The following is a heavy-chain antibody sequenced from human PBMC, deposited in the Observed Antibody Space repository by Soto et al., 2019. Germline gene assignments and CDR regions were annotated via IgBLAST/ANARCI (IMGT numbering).Heavy chain of an antibody. CDR3: GKVLVGATGHTDSDS. CDR2: IDYNGVT. J-gene: IGHJ4*02. CDR1: GGSIYRSGYY. V-gene: IGHV4-39*01. D-gene: IGHD2-15*01. Sequence: SETLSLTCTVSGGSIYRSGYYWGWIRQPPGRGLEWIGNIDYNGVTYSNPTLKSRVTISRDTSKNQFSLKLTSVTAADTALYYCGKVLVGATGHTDSDSWGPGTLVTVSS.